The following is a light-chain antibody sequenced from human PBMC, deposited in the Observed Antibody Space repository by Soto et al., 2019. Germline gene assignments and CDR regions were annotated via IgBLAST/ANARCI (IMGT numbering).Light chain of an antibody. J-gene: IGKJ5*01. CDR2: AAS. Sequence: IQLTQSPSFLSASVGDRVTISCRASQGISSYLAWYQHKPGKAPNLLISAASTLQSGVPSRFSGSGSRTEFTLTISSLQPEDFATYYCQQLNSYPITFGQGTRLEIK. CDR1: QGISSY. V-gene: IGKV1-9*01. CDR3: QQLNSYPIT.